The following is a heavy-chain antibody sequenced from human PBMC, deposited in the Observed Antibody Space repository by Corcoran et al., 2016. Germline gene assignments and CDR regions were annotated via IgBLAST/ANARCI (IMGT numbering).Heavy chain of an antibody. D-gene: IGHD3-3*02. Sequence: QVQLVQSGAEVKKPGASVKVSCKASGYTFTSYYMHWVRQAPGQGLEWMGIINPSGGSTSYAQKFQGRVTMTRDTSTSTVYMERSSLRSEDTAVYYCARLSHLTYYFDYWGQGTLVTVSS. CDR3: ARLSHLTYYFDY. V-gene: IGHV1-46*01. CDR2: INPSGGST. J-gene: IGHJ4*02. CDR1: GYTFTSYY.